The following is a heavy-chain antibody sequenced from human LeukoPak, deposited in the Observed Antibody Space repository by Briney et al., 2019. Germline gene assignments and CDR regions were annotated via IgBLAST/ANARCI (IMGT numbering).Heavy chain of an antibody. J-gene: IGHJ6*02. D-gene: IGHD1-26*01. V-gene: IGHV3-11*01. CDR2: ISSSGSTI. CDR1: GFTFSDYY. CDR3: ARDTVGATNPPYYYYGMDV. Sequence: GGSLRLSCAASGFTFSDYYMSWIRQAPGKGLEWVSYISSSGSTIYYADSVKGRFTISRDNAKNSLYPQMNSLRAEDTAVYYCARDTVGATNPPYYYYGMDVWGQGTTVTVSS.